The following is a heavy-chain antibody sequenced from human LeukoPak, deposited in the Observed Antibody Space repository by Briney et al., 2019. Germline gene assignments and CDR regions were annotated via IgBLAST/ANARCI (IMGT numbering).Heavy chain of an antibody. D-gene: IGHD2-2*01. CDR1: GFIFDDYG. CDR2: INWNGGST. V-gene: IGHV3-20*04. Sequence: RSGGSLRLSCAASGFIFDDYGMSWVRHAPGKGLEWVSGINWNGGSTGYTDSVKGRFTISRDSAKNSLYLQMNSLRAEDTALYYCASYCSRTSCYQDYWGQGTPVTVSS. CDR3: ASYCSRTSCYQDY. J-gene: IGHJ4*02.